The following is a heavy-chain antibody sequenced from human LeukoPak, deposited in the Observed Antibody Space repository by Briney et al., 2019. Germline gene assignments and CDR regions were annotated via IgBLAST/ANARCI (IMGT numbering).Heavy chain of an antibody. CDR3: ARRPRYSRGHYYDL. V-gene: IGHV3-64D*09. CDR2: ISSNGGST. J-gene: IGHJ4*02. Sequence: GGSLRLSCSASGFTFSSYAMHWVRQAPGRGLEYVSAISSNGGSTYYADSVKGRFTISRDNSKNTLYLQMSSLRAEDTAVYYCARRPRYSRGHYYDLWGQGTLVTVSS. CDR1: GFTFSSYA. D-gene: IGHD4-11*01.